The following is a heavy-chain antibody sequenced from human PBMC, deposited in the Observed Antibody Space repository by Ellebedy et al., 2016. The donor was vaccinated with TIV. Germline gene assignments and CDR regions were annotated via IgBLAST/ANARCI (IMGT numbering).Heavy chain of an antibody. Sequence: SETLSLTCTVSGGSVSSGSHYWNWIRQPPGKGLEWIGYSYYIGTTNSNPSLKSRVTISEDMPKNQFTLRLSSVTAADTAVYYCAGGSYTPYGMDVWGRGTTGIVSS. CDR3: AGGSYTPYGMDV. J-gene: IGHJ6*02. CDR2: SYYIGTT. D-gene: IGHD1-26*01. CDR1: GGSVSSGSHY. V-gene: IGHV4-61*01.